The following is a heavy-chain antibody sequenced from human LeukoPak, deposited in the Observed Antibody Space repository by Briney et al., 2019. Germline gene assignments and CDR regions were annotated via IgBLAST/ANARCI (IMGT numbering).Heavy chain of an antibody. CDR2: IISSGSTI. CDR3: ARGDSSSSGVAFDI. D-gene: IGHD6-6*01. V-gene: IGHV3-11*04. CDR1: GFTFGDYY. Sequence: GGSLRLSCAASGFTFGDYYMSSIHQAPGDWCGSVSLIISSGSTIYYADSVKGRFTISRDNAKNSLYLQMNSLRAEDTAVYYCARGDSSSSGVAFDIWGQGTMVTVSS. J-gene: IGHJ3*02.